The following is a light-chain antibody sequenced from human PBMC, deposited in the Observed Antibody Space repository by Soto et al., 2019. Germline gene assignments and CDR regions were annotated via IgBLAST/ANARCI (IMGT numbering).Light chain of an antibody. Sequence: EIVLTQSPATLSLSPGERATLSCRASQSVNNYLAWYQQKPGQAPRLLIYDASSRATDIPARFSGSGSGTDFTLTISSLAPGYFATYFCHQRSNWPLTFGGGTKVEIK. V-gene: IGKV3-11*01. CDR3: HQRSNWPLT. CDR1: QSVNNY. J-gene: IGKJ4*01. CDR2: DAS.